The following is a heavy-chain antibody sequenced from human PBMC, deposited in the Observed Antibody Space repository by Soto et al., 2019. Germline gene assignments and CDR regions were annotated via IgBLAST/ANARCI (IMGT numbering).Heavy chain of an antibody. D-gene: IGHD2-15*01. J-gene: IGHJ4*02. CDR1: GFSFSSYS. CDR2: ISRTSSGI. CDR3: ARGREYCSGGRCYETGSDY. V-gene: IGHV3-48*01. Sequence: EVQVVESGGGLAQPGGSLRLSCAASGFSFSSYSMKWDRQAPGKGLEWVSEISRTSSGIYYADAVKGRFTISRDNAKNSLYLQMDSLRTEDTAVYYCARGREYCSGGRCYETGSDYWGQGALVTVSS.